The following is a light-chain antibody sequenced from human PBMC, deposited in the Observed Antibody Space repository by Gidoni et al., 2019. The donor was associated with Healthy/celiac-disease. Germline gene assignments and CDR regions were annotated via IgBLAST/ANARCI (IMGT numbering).Light chain of an antibody. CDR3: QQRSNWPPWT. CDR2: DTS. J-gene: IGKJ1*01. Sequence: ELVLTQSPATLSLSPGERATLSCRASQSVSSSLACYQQKPGQAPRLLIYDTSNRATGIPARFSGSGSGTDFTLTISSLEPEDFAVYYCQQRSNWPPWTFGQGTKVEIK. V-gene: IGKV3-11*01. CDR1: QSVSSS.